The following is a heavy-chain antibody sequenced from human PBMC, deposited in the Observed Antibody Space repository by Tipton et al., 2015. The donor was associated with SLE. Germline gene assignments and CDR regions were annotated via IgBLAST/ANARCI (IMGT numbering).Heavy chain of an antibody. V-gene: IGHV4-34*01. Sequence: TLSLTCAVYGGSFSGYYWSWIRQPPGKGLEWIGEINYSGSTNYNPSLKSRVTISVDTSKNQFSLKLSSVTAADTAVYYCARAPGLDRDYYYYYYMDVWGKGTTVTVSS. CDR2: INYSGST. CDR3: ARAPGLDRDYYYYYYMDV. D-gene: IGHD3/OR15-3a*01. CDR1: GGSFSGYY. J-gene: IGHJ6*03.